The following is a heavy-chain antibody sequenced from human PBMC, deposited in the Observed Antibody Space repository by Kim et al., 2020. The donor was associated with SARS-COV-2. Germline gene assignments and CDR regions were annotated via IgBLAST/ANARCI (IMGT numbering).Heavy chain of an antibody. Sequence: GGSLRLSCAASGLNFYIQYMTWIRQAPGKGLEWVSFIGGSDGVVSYADSVRGRFTISRDNARNTVYLQMNSLRVEDTAMYYCAPLHFYSSAHWGQGTLVTVSS. CDR1: GLNFYIQY. V-gene: IGHV3-11*04. J-gene: IGHJ4*02. CDR3: APLHFYSSAH. D-gene: IGHD6-19*01. CDR2: IGGSDGVV.